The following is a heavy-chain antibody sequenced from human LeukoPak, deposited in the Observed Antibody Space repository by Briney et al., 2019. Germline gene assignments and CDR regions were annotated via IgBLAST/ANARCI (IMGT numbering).Heavy chain of an antibody. CDR2: INHSGST. CDR3: ARVRTMVRGVTQGLDWFDP. J-gene: IGHJ5*02. D-gene: IGHD3-10*01. V-gene: IGHV4-34*01. Sequence: PSETLSLTCAVYGGSFSGYYWSWIRQPPGKGLEWLGEINHSGSTNYNPSLKSRVTISVDTSKNQFSLKLSSVTAADTAVYYCARVRTMVRGVTQGLDWFDPWGQGTLVTVSS. CDR1: GGSFSGYY.